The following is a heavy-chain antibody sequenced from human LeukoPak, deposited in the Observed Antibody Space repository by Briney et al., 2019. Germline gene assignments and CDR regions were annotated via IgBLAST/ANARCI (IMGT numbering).Heavy chain of an antibody. CDR1: GYTLTELS. D-gene: IGHD5-18*01. J-gene: IGHJ6*02. V-gene: IGHV1-24*01. Sequence: ASVKVSCKVSGYTLTELSMHWVRQAPGKGLEWMGCFDPEDGETIYAQKFQGRVTMTEDTSTDTAYMELSSLRSEDTAVYYCATDATDTAMVNAGRTYYYYGMDVWGQGTTVTVSS. CDR2: FDPEDGET. CDR3: ATDATDTAMVNAGRTYYYYGMDV.